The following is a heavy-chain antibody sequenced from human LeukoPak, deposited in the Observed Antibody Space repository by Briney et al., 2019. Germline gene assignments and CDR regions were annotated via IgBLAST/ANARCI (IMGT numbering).Heavy chain of an antibody. CDR2: IIPIFGTT. CDR1: GGTFSSYA. J-gene: IGHJ3*02. CDR3: ARGYCSSTSCYTGGSDAFDI. D-gene: IGHD2-2*02. V-gene: IGHV1-69*05. Sequence: SVTVSCTASGGTFSSYAISWVRQAPGQGLEWMGGIIPIFGTTNYAQKFQGRVTITTDESTSTAYMELSSLRSEDTAVYYCARGYCSSTSCYTGGSDAFDIWGQGTMVTVSS.